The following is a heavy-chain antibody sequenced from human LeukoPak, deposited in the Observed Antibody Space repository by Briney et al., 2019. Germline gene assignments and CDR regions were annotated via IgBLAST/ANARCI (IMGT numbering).Heavy chain of an antibody. CDR2: INENGSEK. CDR1: GFTFSRYW. CDR3: ARDQCADRDLSCSGGSLEY. Sequence: GGSLRLSCVASGFTFSRYWMSWVRQAPGKGLEWVANINENGSEKYYVDSVKGRFTMSRDNANNSVFLQVSSLRDDDTAVYYCARDQCADRDLSCSGGSLEYWGQGTLITVSS. D-gene: IGHD2-15*01. J-gene: IGHJ4*02. V-gene: IGHV3-7*01.